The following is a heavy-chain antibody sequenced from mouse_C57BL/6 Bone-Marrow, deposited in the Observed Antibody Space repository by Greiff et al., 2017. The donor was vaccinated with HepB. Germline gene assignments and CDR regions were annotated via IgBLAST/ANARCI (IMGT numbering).Heavy chain of an antibody. CDR1: GYTFTSYW. CDR3: ARTTVVAKGYAMDY. Sequence: QVQLKESGAELVKPGASVKLSCKASGYTFTSYWMHWVKQRPGQGLEWIGMIHPNSGSTNYNEKFKSKATLTVDKSSSTAYMQLSSLTSEDSAVYYCARTTVVAKGYAMDYWGQGTSVTVSS. CDR2: IHPNSGST. J-gene: IGHJ4*01. V-gene: IGHV1-64*01. D-gene: IGHD1-1*01.